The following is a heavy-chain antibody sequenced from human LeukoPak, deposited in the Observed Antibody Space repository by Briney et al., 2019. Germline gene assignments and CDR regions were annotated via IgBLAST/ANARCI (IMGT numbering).Heavy chain of an antibody. CDR3: ASEMAYSSSPHRDY. CDR2: IYSGGST. J-gene: IGHJ4*02. V-gene: IGHV3-53*01. Sequence: GGSLRLSCAASGFTFSDYYMSWIRQAPGKGLEWVSVIYSGGSTYYADSVKGRFTISRDNSKNTLYLQMNSLRAEDTAVYYCASEMAYSSSPHRDYWGQGTLVTVSS. CDR1: GFTFSDYY. D-gene: IGHD6-6*01.